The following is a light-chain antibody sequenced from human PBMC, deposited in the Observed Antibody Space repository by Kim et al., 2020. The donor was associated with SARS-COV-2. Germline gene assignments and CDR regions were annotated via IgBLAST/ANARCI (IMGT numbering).Light chain of an antibody. CDR3: QEYNNAPYT. J-gene: IGKJ2*01. CDR2: AAS. Sequence: SASIGDRVHITCRASQGIRNYLAWYQQKPGKVPNLLLYAASSLQSGVPSRFSGSGSGTDFTLTISSLQPEDFATYYCQEYNNAPYTLGQGTTLEI. CDR1: QGIRNY. V-gene: IGKV1-27*01.